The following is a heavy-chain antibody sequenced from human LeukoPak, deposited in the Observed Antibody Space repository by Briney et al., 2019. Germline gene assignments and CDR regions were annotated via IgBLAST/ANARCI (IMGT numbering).Heavy chain of an antibody. V-gene: IGHV4-31*03. Sequence: PSQTLSLTCTVSGGSFSSGGYYWSWIRQHPGTGLEWIGYIYYSGSTYYNPSLKSRVTISVDTSKNQFSLKLSSVTAADTAVYYCARGPYCGGDCYSADYWGQGTLVTVSS. CDR3: ARGPYCGGDCYSADY. D-gene: IGHD2-21*02. J-gene: IGHJ4*02. CDR1: GGSFSSGGYY. CDR2: IYYSGST.